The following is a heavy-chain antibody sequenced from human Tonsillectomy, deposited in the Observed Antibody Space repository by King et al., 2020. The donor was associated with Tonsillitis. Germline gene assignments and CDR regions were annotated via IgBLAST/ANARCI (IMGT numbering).Heavy chain of an antibody. J-gene: IGHJ5*02. CDR3: ARVTIFGVPDWFDP. CDR2: IYHIGST. V-gene: IGHV4-30-2*01. Sequence: LQLQESGSGLVKPSQTLSLTCAVSGGSISSGGYSWSWIRQPPGKGLEWIGYIYHIGSTYYNPSLNSRVTISVDRSKNQFSLKLSSVTAADTAVYYCARVTIFGVPDWFDPWGQGTLVTVSS. CDR1: GGSISSGGYS. D-gene: IGHD3-3*01.